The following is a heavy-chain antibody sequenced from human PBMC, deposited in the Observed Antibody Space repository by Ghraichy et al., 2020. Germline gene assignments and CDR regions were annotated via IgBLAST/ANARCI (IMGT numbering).Heavy chain of an antibody. J-gene: IGHJ4*02. CDR2: IYTSGST. CDR1: GGSISSYY. Sequence: SETLSLTCTVSGGSISSYYWSWIRQPPGKGLEWIGYIYTSGSTNYNPSLKSRVTISVDTSKNQFSLKLSSVTAADTAVYYCARRGSGSYYNYPFDYWGQGTLVTVSS. CDR3: ARRGSGSYYNYPFDY. V-gene: IGHV4-4*09. D-gene: IGHD3-10*01.